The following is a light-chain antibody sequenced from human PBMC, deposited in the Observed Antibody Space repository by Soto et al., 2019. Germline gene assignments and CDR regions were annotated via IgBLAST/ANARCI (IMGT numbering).Light chain of an antibody. J-gene: IGLJ2*01. V-gene: IGLV1-51*02. CDR1: SSNIGNNY. CDR3: GTWDSSLSAGV. CDR2: ENN. Sequence: QSVLTQPPSVSAAPGQKVTISCSGSSSNIGNNYVSWYQQLPGTAPKLLIYENNKRPSGIPDRFSGSKSGTSATLGITGLQTVDEADYYCGTWDSSLSAGVLGGGTKLTVL.